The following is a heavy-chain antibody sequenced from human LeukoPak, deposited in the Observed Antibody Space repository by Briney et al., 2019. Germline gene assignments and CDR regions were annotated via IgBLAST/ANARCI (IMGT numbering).Heavy chain of an antibody. CDR2: IKQDGSEK. CDR3: AREAIVATIRVNCMDV. D-gene: IGHD5-12*01. V-gene: IGHV3-7*01. Sequence: GGSLRLSCAASGFTFSSYWMSWVRQAPGKGLEWVANIKQDGSEKYYVDSVKGRFTISRDNAKNSLYLQMNSLRAEDTAVYYCAREAIVATIRVNCMDVWGKGTTVTVSS. J-gene: IGHJ6*03. CDR1: GFTFSSYW.